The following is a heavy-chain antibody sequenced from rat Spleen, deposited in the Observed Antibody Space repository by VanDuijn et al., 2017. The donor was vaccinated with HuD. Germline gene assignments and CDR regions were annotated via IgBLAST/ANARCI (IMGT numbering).Heavy chain of an antibody. J-gene: IGHJ2*01. V-gene: IGHV5-7*01. CDR2: ISSDGSST. CDR3: ARLGFGVDY. Sequence: EVQLVESGGGLVQPGRSMKLSCAASGFTFSDFFMDWVRQAPEKGLEGVATISSDGSSTYYRDSVKSRFTVSRDNAKSTLYLQMDSLRSEDTATYYCARLGFGVDYWGQGVMVTVSS. D-gene: IGHD4-3*01. CDR1: GFTFSDFF.